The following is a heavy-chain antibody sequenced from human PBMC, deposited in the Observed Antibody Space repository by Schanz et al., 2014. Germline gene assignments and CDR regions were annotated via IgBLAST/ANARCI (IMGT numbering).Heavy chain of an antibody. D-gene: IGHD2-2*01. CDR2: ISAYNGHT. CDR3: ARGTMPGTFDI. V-gene: IGHV1-18*01. J-gene: IGHJ3*02. Sequence: QVQLVQSGAEVKKPGASVKVSCKASGYTFISYGIKWVRQAPGQGLEWMGWISAYNGHTDYAQKLQGRVTLTTDTSTSTAYMELRSLRYEDTALYYCARGTMPGTFDIWGQGTMVNVSS. CDR1: GYTFISYG.